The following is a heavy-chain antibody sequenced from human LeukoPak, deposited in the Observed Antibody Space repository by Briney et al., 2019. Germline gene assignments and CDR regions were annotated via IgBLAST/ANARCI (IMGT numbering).Heavy chain of an antibody. D-gene: IGHD2-15*01. V-gene: IGHV4-59*08. Sequence: PSETLSLTCTVSGGSISSYYWSWIRQPPGKGLEWVAYIYYSGSTSYNPSLKSRVTISVDTSKKQFSLRLSAVTAADTAVYYCARHRGAYCSGGNCYSSYDFAYWGQGTLVTVSS. CDR2: IYYSGST. CDR3: ARHRGAYCSGGNCYSSYDFAY. CDR1: GGSISSYY. J-gene: IGHJ4*02.